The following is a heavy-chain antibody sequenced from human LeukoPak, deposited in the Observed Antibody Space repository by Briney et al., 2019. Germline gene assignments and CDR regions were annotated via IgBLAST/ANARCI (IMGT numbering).Heavy chain of an antibody. J-gene: IGHJ4*02. Sequence: PSEPLSLTCAVYGGSFSGYYWSWIRQPPGKGLEWIGEINHSGSTNYNPSLKSRVTISVDTSKNQFSLKLSSVTAADTAVYYCARGVVGATTDYWGQGTLVTVSS. D-gene: IGHD1-26*01. CDR2: INHSGST. CDR3: ARGVVGATTDY. V-gene: IGHV4-34*01. CDR1: GGSFSGYY.